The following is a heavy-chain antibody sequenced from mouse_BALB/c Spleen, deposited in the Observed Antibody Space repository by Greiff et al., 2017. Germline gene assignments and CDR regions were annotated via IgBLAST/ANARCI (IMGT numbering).Heavy chain of an antibody. V-gene: IGHV5-9-3*01. J-gene: IGHJ2*01. CDR2: ISSGGSYT. Sequence: EVQLVESGGGLVKPGGSLKLSCAASGFTFSSYAMSWVRQTPEKRLEWVATISSGGSYTYYPDSVKGRFTISRDNAKNTLYLQMSSLRSEDTAMYYCARAYDKDYFDYWGQGTTLTVSS. CDR1: GFTFSSYA. CDR3: ARAYDKDYFDY. D-gene: IGHD2-3*01.